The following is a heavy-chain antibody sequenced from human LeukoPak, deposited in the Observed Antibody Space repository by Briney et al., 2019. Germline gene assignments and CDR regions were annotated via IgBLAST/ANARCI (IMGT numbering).Heavy chain of an antibody. CDR2: INPNSGGT. V-gene: IGHV1-2*06. CDR3: ARGLSIAARRGWFDP. D-gene: IGHD6-6*01. J-gene: IGHJ5*02. CDR1: GYTFTGYY. Sequence: ASVKVSCKASGYTFTGYYMHWVRQAPGQGLEWMGRINPNSGGTNYAQKFRGRITMTRDTSISTAYMELSRLRSDDTAVYYCARGLSIAARRGWFDPWGQGALVTVSS.